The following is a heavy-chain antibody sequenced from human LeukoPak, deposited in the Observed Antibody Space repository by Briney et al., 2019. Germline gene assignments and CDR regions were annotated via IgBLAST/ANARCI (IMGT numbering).Heavy chain of an antibody. D-gene: IGHD3/OR15-3a*01. CDR3: ARERTGFYAEY. J-gene: IGHJ4*02. V-gene: IGHV3-33*01. CDR1: GFTFSSYG. Sequence: HPGRSLRPSCAASGFTFSSYGMHWVRQAPGKGLEWVAVIWYDGSNKYYADSVKGRFTISRDSPKNTLYLQMNSLGPEDTAVYYCARERTGFYAEYWGQGTLVTVSS. CDR2: IWYDGSNK.